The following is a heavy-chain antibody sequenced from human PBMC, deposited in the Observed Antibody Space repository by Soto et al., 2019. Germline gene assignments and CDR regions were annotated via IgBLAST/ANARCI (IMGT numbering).Heavy chain of an antibody. J-gene: IGHJ4*02. CDR1: GFTFSTYE. CDR2: ISSSGTTI. D-gene: IGHD4-17*01. Sequence: QPGGSLRLSCAASGFTFSTYEMHWVRQAPGKGLEWVSYISSSGTTIYYADSVKGRFTISRDNAKKSLYLRMNSLRAEDTAVYYCARALTVTTDDYWGQGTLVTVSS. CDR3: ARALTVTTDDY. V-gene: IGHV3-48*03.